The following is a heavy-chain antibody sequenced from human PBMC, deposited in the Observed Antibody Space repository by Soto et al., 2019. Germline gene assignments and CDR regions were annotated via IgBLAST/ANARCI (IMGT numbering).Heavy chain of an antibody. Sequence: QVQLVQSGAEVKKPGSSVKVSCKDSGGTFSTYSMFWVRQAPGQGLEWMGRIIPMLGVRNYAQRFQDRVTITADKSTAADHMELRSLRSEATALYYWTIDGWSGEVFDIWGQGTMVTVSS. CDR2: IIPMLGVR. CDR3: TIDGWSGEVFDI. J-gene: IGHJ3*02. V-gene: IGHV1-69*02. D-gene: IGHD2-21*01. CDR1: GGTFSTYS.